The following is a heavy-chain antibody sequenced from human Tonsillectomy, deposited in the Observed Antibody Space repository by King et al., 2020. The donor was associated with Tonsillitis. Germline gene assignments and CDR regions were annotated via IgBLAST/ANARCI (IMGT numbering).Heavy chain of an antibody. CDR3: AKLLRSGYHLYYMDV. CDR1: GFTFSSFA. J-gene: IGHJ6*03. D-gene: IGHD3-3*01. CDR2: ISDSAGGT. Sequence: VQLVESGGGLVQPGGSLRLSCAASGFTFSSFAMTWFRQAPGKGLEWVSSISDSAGGTYYADSVNGRFTISRDNSKNTLDLQVNGLRADDTAVYYCAKLLRSGYHLYYMDVWGKGTTVTVSS. V-gene: IGHV3-23*04.